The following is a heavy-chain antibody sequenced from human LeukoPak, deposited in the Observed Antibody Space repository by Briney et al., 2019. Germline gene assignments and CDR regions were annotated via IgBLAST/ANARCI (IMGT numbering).Heavy chain of an antibody. CDR2: ISYSGST. CDR3: GTQRDRYKPFAY. Sequence: PSETLSLTCTVSGGSISSSNSYWGWIRQSPGKGLEWIGTISYSGSTYYNPSLNSRVTISVDTSKNQFSLRLSSVTAADTAVYYCGTQRDRYKPFAYWGQGTLVTVSS. J-gene: IGHJ4*02. CDR1: GGSISSSNSY. D-gene: IGHD5-18*01. V-gene: IGHV4-39*01.